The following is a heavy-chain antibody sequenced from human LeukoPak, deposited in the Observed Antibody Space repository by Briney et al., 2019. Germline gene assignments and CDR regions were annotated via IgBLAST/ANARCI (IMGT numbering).Heavy chain of an antibody. CDR2: ISASGDGT. CDR1: GFTFSNTA. Sequence: GGSLRLSCAASGFTFSNTAMSWVRRAPGKGLEWVSAISASGDGTFYTDSVKGRFTVSRDNSKNMLYLQMNSLRAEDTAVYYCARGAGAQRVDWFDPWGQGTLVTVSS. D-gene: IGHD3-3*01. V-gene: IGHV3-23*01. J-gene: IGHJ5*02. CDR3: ARGAGAQRVDWFDP.